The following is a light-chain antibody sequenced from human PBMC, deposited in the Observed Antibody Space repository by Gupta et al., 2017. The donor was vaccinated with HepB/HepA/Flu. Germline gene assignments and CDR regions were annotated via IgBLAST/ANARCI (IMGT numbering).Light chain of an antibody. CDR1: QGISSY. CDR2: AAS. J-gene: IGKJ3*01. V-gene: IGKV1-9*01. Sequence: DIQLTQSPSFLSASIGDRVTITCRASQGISSYLAWYQQKPGKAPRLLIYAASTLQNGVPPRFSGTGSGTAFTLTITTLQPEDLATYYCQQLSTFPFAFGPGTRLDLK. CDR3: QQLSTFPFA.